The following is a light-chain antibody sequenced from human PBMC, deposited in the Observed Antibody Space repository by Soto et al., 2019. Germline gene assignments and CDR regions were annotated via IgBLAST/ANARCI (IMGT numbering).Light chain of an antibody. J-gene: IGKJ4*01. CDR1: QSVSSY. V-gene: IGKV3-11*01. CDR3: QQRSNWPLT. CDR2: DAS. Sequence: EIVLTQSPATLSLSPGERATLSCRASQSVSSYLAWYQQKPGQGPGLLIYDASNRATGIPARFSGSGSGTDFTLTSSSLEPEDFAVYYCQQRSNWPLTFGGGTKVEIK.